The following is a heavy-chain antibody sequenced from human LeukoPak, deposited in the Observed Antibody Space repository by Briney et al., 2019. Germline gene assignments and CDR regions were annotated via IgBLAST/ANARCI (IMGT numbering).Heavy chain of an antibody. Sequence: PGGSLRLSCAASGFTFSSYRMNWVRQAPGKGLEWVSSISTGSSNIYYADSVKGRFTISRDNAKNSLYLQMNSLRAEDTAVYYCARTLDYSFDYWGQGTLVTVSS. V-gene: IGHV3-21*01. J-gene: IGHJ4*02. CDR3: ARTLDYSFDY. D-gene: IGHD1-1*01. CDR1: GFTFSSYR. CDR2: ISTGSSNI.